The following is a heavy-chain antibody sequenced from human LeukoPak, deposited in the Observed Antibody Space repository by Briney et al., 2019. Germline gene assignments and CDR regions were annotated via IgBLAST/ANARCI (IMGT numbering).Heavy chain of an antibody. Sequence: SETLSLTCKVSGGSINGYYWSWIRQPPGKGLEWIGYIFYSGSTKYNPSLKSRVTISVDTSKNQFSLKLSSVTAADTAVYYCARGTREVYYDILTGYYNGGRYWYFDLWGRGTLVTVSS. J-gene: IGHJ2*01. D-gene: IGHD3-9*01. CDR3: ARGTREVYYDILTGYYNGGRYWYFDL. V-gene: IGHV4-59*01. CDR2: IFYSGST. CDR1: GGSINGYY.